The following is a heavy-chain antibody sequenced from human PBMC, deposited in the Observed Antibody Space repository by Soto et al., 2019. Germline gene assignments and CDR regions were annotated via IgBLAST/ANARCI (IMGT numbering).Heavy chain of an antibody. J-gene: IGHJ4*02. CDR3: ADEVGLDY. CDR1: GFTFSSYG. D-gene: IGHD2-15*01. Sequence: QVQLVESGGGVVQPGRSLRLSCAASGFTFSSYGMHWVRQAPGKGLEWVAVISYDGSKKYYADSVRGRFTISRDNSKNTLHLQMNSLRPEDTAASYCADEVGLDYWGQGTLVTVSS. CDR2: ISYDGSKK. V-gene: IGHV3-30*18.